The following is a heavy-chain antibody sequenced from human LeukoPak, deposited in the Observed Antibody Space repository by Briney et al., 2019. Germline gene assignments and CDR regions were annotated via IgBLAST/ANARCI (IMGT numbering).Heavy chain of an antibody. J-gene: IGHJ5*02. D-gene: IGHD3-22*01. CDR2: IYYSGST. V-gene: IGHV4-39*01. Sequence: PSETLSLTCTVSGGSISSRSYFWGWLRPPPGKGLEWIGSIYYSGSTHYNPSLKSRVTISVHTPKNQFSPKLSSVTAADTAVYYCAGRFYYGSSDYYGGWFDLWGEGTLVTVSS. CDR1: GGSISSRSYF. CDR3: AGRFYYGSSDYYGGWFDL.